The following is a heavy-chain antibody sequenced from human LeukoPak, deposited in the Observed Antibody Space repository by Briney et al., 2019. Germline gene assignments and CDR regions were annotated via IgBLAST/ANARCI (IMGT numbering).Heavy chain of an antibody. CDR2: ISSSGSTI. CDR1: GLTFSDYY. D-gene: IGHD6-13*01. CDR3: ARGDSSGWWEGNWFDP. J-gene: IGHJ5*02. V-gene: IGHV3-11*01. Sequence: GGSLRLSCAASGLTFSDYYMSWIRQAPGKGLEWVSYISSSGSTIYYADSVKGRFTISRDNAKNSLYLQMNSLRAEDTAVYYCARGDSSGWWEGNWFDPWGQGTLVTVSS.